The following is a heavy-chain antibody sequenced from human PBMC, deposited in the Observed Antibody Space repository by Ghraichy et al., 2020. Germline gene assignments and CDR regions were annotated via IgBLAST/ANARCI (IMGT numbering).Heavy chain of an antibody. V-gene: IGHV4-59*01. CDR3: ARDTSGVEYSSSSVGFDY. CDR2: IYYSGST. D-gene: IGHD6-6*01. J-gene: IGHJ4*02. CDR1: GGSISSYY. Sequence: SETLSLTCTVSGGSISSYYWSWIRQPPGKGLEWIGYIYYSGSTNYNPSLKSRVTISVDTSKNQFSLKLSSVTAADTAVYYCARDTSGVEYSSSSVGFDYWGQGTLVTVSS.